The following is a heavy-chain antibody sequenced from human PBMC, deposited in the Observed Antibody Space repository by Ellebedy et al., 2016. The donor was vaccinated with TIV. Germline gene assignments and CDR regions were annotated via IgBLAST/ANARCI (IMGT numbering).Heavy chain of an antibody. CDR3: AREYSSSSLPYYYYYMDV. CDR2: IYPGDSDT. V-gene: IGHV5-51*01. CDR1: GYSFTSYW. J-gene: IGHJ6*03. D-gene: IGHD6-6*01. Sequence: GESLKISXKGSGYSFTSYWIGWVRQMPGKGLEWMGIIYPGDSDTRYSPSFQGQVTISADKSISTAYLQWSSLKASDTAMYYCAREYSSSSLPYYYYYMDVWGKGTTVTVSS.